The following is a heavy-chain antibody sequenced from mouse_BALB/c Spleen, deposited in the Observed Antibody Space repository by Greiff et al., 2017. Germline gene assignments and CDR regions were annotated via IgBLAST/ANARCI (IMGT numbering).Heavy chain of an antibody. J-gene: IGHJ2*01. CDR2: ISNGGGST. CDR1: GFTFSSYT. CDR3: ARHKVPYYFDY. D-gene: IGHD2-14*01. Sequence: EVKVVESGGGLVQPGGSLKLSCAASGFTFSSYTMSWVRQTPEKRLEWVAYISNGGGSTYYPDTVKGRFTISRDNAKNTLYLQMSSLKSEDTAMYYCARHKVPYYFDYWGQGTTLTVSS. V-gene: IGHV5-12-2*01.